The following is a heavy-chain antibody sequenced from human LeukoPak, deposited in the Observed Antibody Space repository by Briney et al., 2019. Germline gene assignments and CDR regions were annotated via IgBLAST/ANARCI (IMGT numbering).Heavy chain of an antibody. V-gene: IGHV3-7*01. CDR2: IKQDGSEK. D-gene: IGHD2-2*01. CDR3: ARDPSKKYQLLEDYMDV. Sequence: GGSLRLSCAASGFTFSSYWMSWVRQAPGKGLEWVANIKQDGSEKYYVDSVKGRFTISRDNAKNSLYLQMNSLRAEDTAVYYCARDPSKKYQLLEDYMDVWGEGTTVTVSS. CDR1: GFTFSSYW. J-gene: IGHJ6*03.